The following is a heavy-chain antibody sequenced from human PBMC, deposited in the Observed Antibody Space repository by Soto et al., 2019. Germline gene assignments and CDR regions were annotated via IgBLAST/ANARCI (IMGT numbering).Heavy chain of an antibody. V-gene: IGHV3-15*07. CDR2: MNRYRGGGTT. Sequence: EVQLVESGGGLVTPGGSLRLSCTGTGFRFSPAWMNWVRQAPGKGLEWVGRMNRYRGGGTTDYAATVQGRFTISRDDSKNTLYLQMNRLKFEDTALYFCIWQQDFYYGKAVWCQGTTVTVSS. J-gene: IGHJ6*02. D-gene: IGHD6-13*01. CDR1: GFRFSPAW. CDR3: IWQQDFYYGKAV.